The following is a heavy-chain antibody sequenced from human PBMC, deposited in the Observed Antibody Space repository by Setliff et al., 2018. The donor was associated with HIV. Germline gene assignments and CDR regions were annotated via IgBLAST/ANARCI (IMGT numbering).Heavy chain of an antibody. CDR3: AYCMVSEWGVSRGYPFDY. Sequence: SGPTLVNPTQTLTLTCTFSGFSLSTSGVGVGWIRQPPGKALEWLALIYWDDDKRSSPSLKNRVTITKDTSKNQVVLTMTNLDPVDTATYYCAYCMVSEWGVSRGYPFDYWGQGTLVTVPS. D-gene: IGHD3-22*01. CDR2: IYWDDDK. V-gene: IGHV2-5*02. J-gene: IGHJ4*02. CDR1: GFSLSTSGVG.